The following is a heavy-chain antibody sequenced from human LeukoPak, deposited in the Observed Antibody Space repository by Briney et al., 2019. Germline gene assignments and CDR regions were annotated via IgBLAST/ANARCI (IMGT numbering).Heavy chain of an antibody. CDR1: GGSISIYY. D-gene: IGHD1-14*01. J-gene: IGHJ6*03. Sequence: PSETLSLTCTVSGGSISIYYWNWIRQPAGKGLEWIGRIFTSGITNYNPSLKSRVTMSVETSKNQFSLNLSSVIAADTAIYYCARETSGTLYNPLGYMDVWGKGTTVTVSS. CDR3: ARETSGTLYNPLGYMDV. V-gene: IGHV4-4*07. CDR2: IFTSGIT.